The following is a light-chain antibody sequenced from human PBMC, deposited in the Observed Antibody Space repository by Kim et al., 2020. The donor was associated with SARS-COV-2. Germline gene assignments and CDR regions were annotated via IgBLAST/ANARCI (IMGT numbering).Light chain of an antibody. CDR1: SLRSYY. J-gene: IGLJ2*01. V-gene: IGLV3-19*01. Sequence: SSELTQDPAVSVALGQTVRITCQGDSLRSYYATWYQQKPRQAPVLVTYGRNNQPSGIPDRFSGSASGNTASLTISGAQAEDEADFYCQSRDSGGNVVFGGGTTLTVL. CDR3: QSRDSGGNVV. CDR2: GRN.